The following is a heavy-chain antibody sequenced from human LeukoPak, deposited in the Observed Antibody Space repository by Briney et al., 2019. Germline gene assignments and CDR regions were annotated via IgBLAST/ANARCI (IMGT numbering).Heavy chain of an antibody. J-gene: IGHJ4*02. CDR1: GFSFSIYA. Sequence: GGSLRLSCAASGFSFSIYAISWVRQAPGKGLEWVSTISGTGGSAYYAGSVKGRFTISRDNSKNTLYLQMNSLRAEDTAVYYCAKVLIGYCSSTNCYYFDLWGQGTLVTVSS. D-gene: IGHD2-2*01. V-gene: IGHV3-23*01. CDR2: ISGTGGSA. CDR3: AKVLIGYCSSTNCYYFDL.